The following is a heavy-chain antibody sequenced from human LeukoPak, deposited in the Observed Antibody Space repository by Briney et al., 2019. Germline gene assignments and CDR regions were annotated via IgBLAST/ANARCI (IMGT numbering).Heavy chain of an antibody. D-gene: IGHD2-8*01. CDR3: ARAIVLMVYAFDY. J-gene: IGHJ4*02. Sequence: SETLSLTCTVSGGSISSASYYWGWIRQPPGRGLEWIGTIYYSGSAYYNPSLKSRLTMSVDTSKNQFSLKLSSVAAADTAVYYCARAIVLMVYAFDYWGQGTLVTVSS. V-gene: IGHV4-39*01. CDR2: IYYSGSA. CDR1: GGSISSASYY.